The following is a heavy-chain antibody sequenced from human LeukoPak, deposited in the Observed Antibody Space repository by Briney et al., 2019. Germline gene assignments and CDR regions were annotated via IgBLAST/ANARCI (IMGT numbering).Heavy chain of an antibody. Sequence: GGSLRLSCAASGFIFSTYGMYWVRQAPGKGLEWVAFIRHDGSIKNYADSVKGRSTISRDNSKNTLYLQMNSRRAEDTAVYYCAKDSLADIDYWGQGTLVTVSS. V-gene: IGHV3-30*02. CDR1: GFIFSTYG. D-gene: IGHD3-16*01. J-gene: IGHJ4*02. CDR3: AKDSLADIDY. CDR2: IRHDGSIK.